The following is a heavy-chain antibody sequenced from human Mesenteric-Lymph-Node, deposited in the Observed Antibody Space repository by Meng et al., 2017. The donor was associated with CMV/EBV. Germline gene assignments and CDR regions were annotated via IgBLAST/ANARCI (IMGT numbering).Heavy chain of an antibody. J-gene: IGHJ4*02. CDR3: TGDSVSNPNLDY. D-gene: IGHD3-10*01. CDR1: GFNVRDNY. Sequence: VRLGGSGGGLGQPGGSLILSFAAPGFNVRDNYMSWVRQAPGKGLEWVCIIYRGDNTYYIDSVKDRFTVSRDNSKNTMYLQMISLRVEDTAVYYCTGDSVSNPNLDYWGQGTLVTVSS. V-gene: IGHV3-66*01. CDR2: IYRGDNT.